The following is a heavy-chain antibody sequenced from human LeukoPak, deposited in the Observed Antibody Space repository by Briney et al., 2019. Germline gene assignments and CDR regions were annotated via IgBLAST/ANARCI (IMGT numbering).Heavy chain of an antibody. CDR3: ARDGRAYCGGDCYFQH. V-gene: IGHV3-66*01. Sequence: GGSLRLSCAASGFTVSSNYMSWVRQAPGKGLAWVSVIYSGGSTYYADSVKGRFTISRDNSKNTLCLQMNSLRAEDTAVYYCARDGRAYCGGDCYFQHWGQGTLVTVSS. D-gene: IGHD2-21*02. J-gene: IGHJ1*01. CDR2: IYSGGST. CDR1: GFTVSSNY.